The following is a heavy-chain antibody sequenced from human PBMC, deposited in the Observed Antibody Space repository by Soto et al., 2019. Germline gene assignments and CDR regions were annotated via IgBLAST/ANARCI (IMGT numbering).Heavy chain of an antibody. Sequence: EVQLVESGGGLVQPGGSLRLSCAASGFTFSTYWMNWVRQAPGKGLEWVAKIKQDGSEKHYVDSVKGRFTISRDNAKNSLYPQMNSLGAEDTAVYYCARGYYGMDVWGQGTTVTVSS. CDR2: IKQDGSEK. V-gene: IGHV3-7*03. CDR3: ARGYYGMDV. CDR1: GFTFSTYW. J-gene: IGHJ6*02.